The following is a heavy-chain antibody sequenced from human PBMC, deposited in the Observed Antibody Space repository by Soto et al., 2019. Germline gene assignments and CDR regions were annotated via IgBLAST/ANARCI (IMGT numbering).Heavy chain of an antibody. CDR2: MNPNSGNT. Sequence: QVPLVQSGAEVKKPGASVKVSCKASGYTFTSYDINWVRQATGQGLEWMGWMNPNSGNTGYAQKFQGRVTMTRNTSISTAYMELSSLRSEDTAVYYCARGPVDYDILTGYYSYYYMDVWGKGTTVTVSS. CDR1: GYTFTSYD. CDR3: ARGPVDYDILTGYYSYYYMDV. D-gene: IGHD3-9*01. J-gene: IGHJ6*03. V-gene: IGHV1-8*01.